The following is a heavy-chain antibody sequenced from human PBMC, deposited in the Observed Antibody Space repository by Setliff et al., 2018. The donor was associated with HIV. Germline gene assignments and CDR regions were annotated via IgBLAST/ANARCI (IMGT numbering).Heavy chain of an antibody. CDR3: AYSGRQLRGPYFDF. Sequence: SGPTLVNLTQTLTLTCTFSGLSLSTSGVGVGWIRQSPGKALEWLAFIYWNNNKHYSTSLKSRLTVTKDTSKNRVVFTMTNMDPVDTATYYCAYSGRQLRGPYFDFWGQGTPVTVS. J-gene: IGHJ4*02. D-gene: IGHD1-1*01. CDR1: GLSLSTSGVG. V-gene: IGHV2-5*01. CDR2: IYWNNNK.